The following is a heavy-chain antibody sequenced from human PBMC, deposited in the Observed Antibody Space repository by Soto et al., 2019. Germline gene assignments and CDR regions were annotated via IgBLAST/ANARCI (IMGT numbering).Heavy chain of an antibody. D-gene: IGHD1-26*01. CDR3: AKDSSIVGATATFDY. V-gene: IGHV3-23*01. J-gene: IGHJ4*02. CDR1: GFTFSSYA. Sequence: GVSLRLSCAASGFTFSSYAMSWVRQAPGKGLEWVSAISGSGGSTYYADSVKGRFTISRDNSKNTLYLQMNSLRAEDTAVYYCAKDSSIVGATATFDYWGQGTLVTVSS. CDR2: ISGSGGST.